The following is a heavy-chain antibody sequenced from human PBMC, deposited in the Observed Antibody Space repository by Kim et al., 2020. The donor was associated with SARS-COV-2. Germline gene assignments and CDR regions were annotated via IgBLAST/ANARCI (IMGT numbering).Heavy chain of an antibody. D-gene: IGHD3-22*01. CDR3: AKDYYDSSGPSSS. J-gene: IGHJ4*02. V-gene: IGHV3-33*06. Sequence: YADSVKARFTISRDNSKKTMYLQMNSLRAEDTAVYYCAKDYYDSSGPSSSWGQGTLVTVSS.